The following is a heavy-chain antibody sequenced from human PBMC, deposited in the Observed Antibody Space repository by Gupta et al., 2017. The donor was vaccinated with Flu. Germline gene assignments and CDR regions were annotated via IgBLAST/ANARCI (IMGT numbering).Heavy chain of an antibody. J-gene: IGHJ5*02. Sequence: FSSYGMHWVRQAPGKGLEWVAVRCYDGSKEYYADSVKGRFSISRDSSKTTLYLQMNSLRAEDTAVYYCARSHFWSGYNLQSWGQGTLVTVSS. V-gene: IGHV3-33*01. D-gene: IGHD3-3*02. CDR3: ARSHFWSGYNLQS. CDR1: FSSYG. CDR2: RCYDGSKE.